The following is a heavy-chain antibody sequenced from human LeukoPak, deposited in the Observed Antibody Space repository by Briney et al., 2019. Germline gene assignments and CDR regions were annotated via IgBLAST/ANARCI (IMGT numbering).Heavy chain of an antibody. CDR1: AFTFSSYW. CDR2: IKQDGSEK. D-gene: IGHD6-13*01. CDR3: ARDEGYISPTHFDY. J-gene: IGHJ4*02. V-gene: IGHV3-7*01. Sequence: GGSLRLSCAASAFTFSSYWMSWVRQAPGKGLEWVANIKQDGSEKDYVDSVRGRFTISRDNAKNSLYLQMNSLRAEDTAVYYCARDEGYISPTHFDYWGQGTLVTVSS.